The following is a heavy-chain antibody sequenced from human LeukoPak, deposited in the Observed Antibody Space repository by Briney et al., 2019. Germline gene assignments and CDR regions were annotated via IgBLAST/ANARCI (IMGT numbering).Heavy chain of an antibody. V-gene: IGHV3-72*01. D-gene: IGHD5-18*01. CDR1: GFTFSSYW. CDR2: TRKKANIYTT. Sequence: GGSLRLSCAASGFTFSSYWMSWVRQAPGKGLEWVGRTRKKANIYTTDYAASVKGRFIISRDDSKNSLYLQMKSLKAEDTAVYYCARVGGDTGRSFDYWGQGTLVTVSP. CDR3: ARVGGDTGRSFDY. J-gene: IGHJ4*02.